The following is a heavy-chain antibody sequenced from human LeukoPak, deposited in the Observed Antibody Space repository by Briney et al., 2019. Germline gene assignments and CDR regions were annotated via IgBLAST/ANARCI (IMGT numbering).Heavy chain of an antibody. D-gene: IGHD2-2*01. CDR2: INPNSGGT. CDR1: GYTFTGYY. V-gene: IGHV1-2*02. CDR3: ARELRVIVVVPAASGYVFDP. Sequence: GASVKVSCKASGYTFTGYYMHWVRQAPGQGLEWMGWINPNSGGTNYAQKFQGRVTMTRDTSISTAYMELSRLRSGDTAVYYCARELRVIVVVPAASGYVFDPWGQGTLVTVSS. J-gene: IGHJ5*02.